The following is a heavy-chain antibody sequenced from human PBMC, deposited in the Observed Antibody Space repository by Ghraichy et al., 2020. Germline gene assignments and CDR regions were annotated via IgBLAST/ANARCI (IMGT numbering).Heavy chain of an antibody. D-gene: IGHD3-3*01. Sequence: LSLTCVVSGGSVSSDPYSWTWLRQSPGKGLEWIGYVYHSDTAYYNPSLKTRVSISVDRYKNQFSLKLSSVTAADTAVYYCAVLASNGVDVWGQGITVTVSS. V-gene: IGHV4-30-2*06. CDR2: VYHSDTA. CDR3: AVLASNGVDV. CDR1: GGSVSSDPYS. J-gene: IGHJ6*02.